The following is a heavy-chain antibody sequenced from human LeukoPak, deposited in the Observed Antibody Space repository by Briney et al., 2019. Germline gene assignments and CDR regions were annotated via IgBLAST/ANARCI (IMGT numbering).Heavy chain of an antibody. CDR1: GGSINSYY. D-gene: IGHD6-19*01. CDR2: IYSSGST. V-gene: IGHV4-59*01. J-gene: IGHJ2*01. CDR3: ARMGGIAVAGYWYFDL. Sequence: PSETLSLTCTVSGGSINSYYWSWMRQPPGKGLEWIGHIYSSGSTNYSPSLKGRVTLSADTSKNQFSLRLSPVTAADTAVYYCARMGGIAVAGYWYFDLWGRGTLVTVSS.